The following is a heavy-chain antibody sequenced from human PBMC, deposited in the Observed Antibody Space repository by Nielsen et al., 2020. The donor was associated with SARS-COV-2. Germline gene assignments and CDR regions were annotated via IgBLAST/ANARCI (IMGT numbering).Heavy chain of an antibody. V-gene: IGHV4-61*01. CDR2: MFYIGTA. J-gene: IGHJ4*02. Sequence: SETLSLTCIVSGGSISTGSHYWSWIRQPPGKRLEWIGYMFYIGTANYNPSLQSRVNISVDTSKNQFSLKLSSVTAADTAIYYCARGGYNIYDFDHWGRGTLVTVSS. D-gene: IGHD5-24*01. CDR1: GGSISTGSHY. CDR3: ARGGYNIYDFDH.